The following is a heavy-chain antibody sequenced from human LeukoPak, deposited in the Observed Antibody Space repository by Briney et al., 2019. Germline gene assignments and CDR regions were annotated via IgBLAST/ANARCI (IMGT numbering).Heavy chain of an antibody. CDR1: GGSISSYY. J-gene: IGHJ5*02. CDR3: ASSVVVPAAKGPNWFDP. CDR2: ISYSGST. V-gene: IGHV4-59*01. D-gene: IGHD2-2*01. Sequence: PSETLSLTCTASGGSISSYYWSWIRQPPGKGLEWIGYISYSGSTNYNPSLKSRVTISVDTSKNQFSLKLSSVTAADTAVYYCASSVVVPAAKGPNWFDPWGQGTLVTVSS.